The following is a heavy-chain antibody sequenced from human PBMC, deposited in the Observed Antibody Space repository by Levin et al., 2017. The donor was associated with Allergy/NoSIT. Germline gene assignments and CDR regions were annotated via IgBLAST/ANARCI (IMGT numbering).Heavy chain of an antibody. CDR1: GFTFSDYG. Sequence: SCVASGFTFSDYGMHWVRQAPGKGLEWVAAISYDGSNEYYVDSVKGRFTISRDISENTLYLQLDSLRAEDTALYYCARDRGAVVAGDYYYGMDGWGQGTTVTVSS. D-gene: IGHD6-19*01. CDR2: ISYDGSNE. CDR3: ARDRGAVVAGDYYYGMDG. V-gene: IGHV3-30*03. J-gene: IGHJ6*02.